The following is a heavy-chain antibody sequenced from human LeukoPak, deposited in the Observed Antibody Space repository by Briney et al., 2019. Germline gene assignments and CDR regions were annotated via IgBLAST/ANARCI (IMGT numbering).Heavy chain of an antibody. V-gene: IGHV3-7*01. CDR3: ARDGAFRIYDY. Sequence: PGGSLRLSCAASGFTFSSYWMTWVRQAPGKGLECVASIKQDGNEKNYVDSVKGRFTISRDNARISLYLQMSNLRADDTALYYCARDGAFRIYDYWGQGTLVTASS. D-gene: IGHD3-3*02. CDR1: GFTFSSYW. J-gene: IGHJ4*02. CDR2: IKQDGNEK.